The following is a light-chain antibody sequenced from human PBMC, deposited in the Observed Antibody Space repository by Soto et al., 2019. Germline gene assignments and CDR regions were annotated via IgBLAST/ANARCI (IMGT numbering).Light chain of an antibody. CDR1: SSDVGGYNY. V-gene: IGLV2-14*01. CDR3: SSYTISSTLV. CDR2: DVS. Sequence: QSALTQPASVSGSPGQSITISCTGTSSDVGGYNYVSWYQQHPGKAPKLIIYDVSNRPSGVSNRFSGSKSGNTASLTISGPQAEDEADYYCSSYTISSTLVFGGGTKLTVL. J-gene: IGLJ2*01.